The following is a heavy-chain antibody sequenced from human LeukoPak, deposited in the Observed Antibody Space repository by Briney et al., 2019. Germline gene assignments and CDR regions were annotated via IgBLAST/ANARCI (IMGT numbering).Heavy chain of an antibody. V-gene: IGHV3-43*01. Sequence: GGSLTLSCAASGFMFDDYTMHWVRQAPGKGLEWVSLINWDGGSTYYAGSVKGRFTISRDNSKNSLYLQMNSLRTEDTALYYCAKGDVDSPMNFYHWGQGTLVTVSS. J-gene: IGHJ4*02. D-gene: IGHD5-18*01. CDR2: INWDGGST. CDR1: GFMFDDYT. CDR3: AKGDVDSPMNFYH.